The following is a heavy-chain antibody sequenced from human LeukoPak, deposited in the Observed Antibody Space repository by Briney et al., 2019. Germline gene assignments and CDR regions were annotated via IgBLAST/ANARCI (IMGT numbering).Heavy chain of an antibody. CDR1: GGSISSSY. J-gene: IGHJ4*02. CDR3: AREFTD. V-gene: IGHV4-59*01. Sequence: SETLSLTCTVSGGSISSSYWSWIRQPPGEGLEWFGYIYYSGSTNYNPSLKSRVTISVDTSKNQFSLKLSSVTAADTAVYYCAREFTDRGQGTLVTVSS. CDR2: IYYSGST.